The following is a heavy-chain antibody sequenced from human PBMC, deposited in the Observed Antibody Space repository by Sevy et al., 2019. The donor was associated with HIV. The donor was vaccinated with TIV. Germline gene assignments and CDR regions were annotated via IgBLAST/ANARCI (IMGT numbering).Heavy chain of an antibody. V-gene: IGHV3-15*01. J-gene: IGHJ4*02. CDR3: TTDVVFRRVTIRGVFDY. D-gene: IGHD3-10*01. CDR2: IKSKTDGGTT. CDR1: GFTFSNAW. Sequence: GGSLRLSCAASGFTFSNAWMSWVRQAPGKGLEWVGRIKSKTDGGTTDYAAPVKGRFTISRDDSKTTLYLQMNSLKTEDTAVYYCTTDVVFRRVTIRGVFDYWGQGTLVTVSS.